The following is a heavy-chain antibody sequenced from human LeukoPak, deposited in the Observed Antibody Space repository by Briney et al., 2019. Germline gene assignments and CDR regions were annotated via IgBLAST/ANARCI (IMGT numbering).Heavy chain of an antibody. CDR2: INPSGGST. V-gene: IGHV1-46*03. D-gene: IGHD5-12*01. CDR1: GYTFTSYY. Sequence: ASVKVSCKASGYTFTSYYMHWVRQAPGQGLEWMGIINPSGGSTSYAQKFQGRVTMTRDTSTSTVYMELSSLRSEDTAVYYCARDLRSGAPDPNWFDPWGQGTLVTVSS. J-gene: IGHJ5*02. CDR3: ARDLRSGAPDPNWFDP.